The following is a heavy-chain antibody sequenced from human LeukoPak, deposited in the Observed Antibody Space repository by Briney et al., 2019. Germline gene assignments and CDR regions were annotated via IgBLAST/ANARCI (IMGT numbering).Heavy chain of an antibody. J-gene: IGHJ6*03. CDR3: ARGVSGGVFYYYYYMDV. V-gene: IGHV1-2*02. CDR1: GYTFTGYY. D-gene: IGHD2-15*01. CDR2: INPNSCGT. Sequence: ASVKVSCKASGYTFTGYYMHWVRQAPGQGLEWMGWINPNSCGTNYAQKFQGRVTMTRDTSISTAYMEMSRLRSDDTAVYYCARGVSGGVFYYYYYMDVWGKGTTVTVSS.